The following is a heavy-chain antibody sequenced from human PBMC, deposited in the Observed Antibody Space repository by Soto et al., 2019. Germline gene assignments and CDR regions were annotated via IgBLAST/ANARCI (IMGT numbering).Heavy chain of an antibody. CDR1: GDSVSSNSAA. J-gene: IGHJ4*02. CDR2: TYYRSRWYN. D-gene: IGHD3-22*01. V-gene: IGHV6-1*01. Sequence: PSQTLSLTCVISGDSVSSNSAAWNWIRQSPSRGLEWLGRTYYRSRWYNDYAVSVRSRITVNADTSKNQFSLKLSSVTAADTAVYYCASTLYYYDSSGYYGGTSEGPNYFDYRGQGTLVTVSS. CDR3: ASTLYYYDSSGYYGGTSEGPNYFDY.